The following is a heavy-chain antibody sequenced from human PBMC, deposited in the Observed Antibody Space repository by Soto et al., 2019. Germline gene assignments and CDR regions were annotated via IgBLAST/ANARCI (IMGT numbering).Heavy chain of an antibody. CDR1: GFTVSSNY. Sequence: GGSLRLSCAASGFTVSSNYMSGGRQAPGKGLEWVSVIYSGGSTYYADSVKGRFTISRDNSKNTLYLQMNSLRAEDTAVYYCARDGDTTVTLPPQFDYWGQGPLVTVSS. D-gene: IGHD4-17*01. V-gene: IGHV3-66*01. CDR2: IYSGGST. CDR3: ARDGDTTVTLPPQFDY. J-gene: IGHJ4*02.